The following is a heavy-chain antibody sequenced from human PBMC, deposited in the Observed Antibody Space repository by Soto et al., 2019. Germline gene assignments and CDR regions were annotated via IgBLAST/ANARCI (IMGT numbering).Heavy chain of an antibody. V-gene: IGHV3-23*01. D-gene: IGHD2-2*01. CDR3: AKVDPIVVVPDAVSDPLDY. Sequence: EVQLLESGGGLVQPGGSLRLSCAASGFTFSSYAMSWVRQAPGKGLEWVSAISGSGGSTYYADSVKGRFTISRDNSKNTLYLQMTSLSSEDTAVYYCAKVDPIVVVPDAVSDPLDYWGQGTLVTVSS. CDR1: GFTFSSYA. J-gene: IGHJ4*02. CDR2: ISGSGGST.